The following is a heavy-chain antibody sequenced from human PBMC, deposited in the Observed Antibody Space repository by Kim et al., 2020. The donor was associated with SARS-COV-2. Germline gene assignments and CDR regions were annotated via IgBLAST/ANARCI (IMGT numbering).Heavy chain of an antibody. V-gene: IGHV4-34*01. CDR3: ARGRYCSGGSCQLSRQVEYFQH. D-gene: IGHD2-15*01. Sequence: SETLSLTCAVYGGSISGYYWSWIRQSSRKGLEWIGEINHSGSTNYNPSLKSRVTISVDTSKNQFSLKLSSVTAADTAVYYCARGRYCSGGSCQLSRQVEYFQHWGQGTLVTVSS. J-gene: IGHJ1*01. CDR1: GGSISGYY. CDR2: INHSGST.